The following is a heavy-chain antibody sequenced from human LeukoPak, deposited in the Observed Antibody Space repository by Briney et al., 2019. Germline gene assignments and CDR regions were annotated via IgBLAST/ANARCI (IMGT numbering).Heavy chain of an antibody. J-gene: IGHJ6*02. CDR1: GFTFSSYA. V-gene: IGHV4-34*01. Sequence: GSLRLSCAASGFTFSSYAMSWVRQAPGKGLEWIGEINHSGSTNYNPSLKSRVTISVDTSKNQFSLKLSSVTAADTAVYYCARGGRSYGNAPYYYYYGMDVWGQGTTVTVSS. CDR3: ARGGRSYGNAPYYYYYGMDV. D-gene: IGHD5-18*01. CDR2: INHSGST.